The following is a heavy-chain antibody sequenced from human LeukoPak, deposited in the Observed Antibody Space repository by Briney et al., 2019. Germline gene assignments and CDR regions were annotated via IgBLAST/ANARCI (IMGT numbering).Heavy chain of an antibody. CDR2: MNPHSGNT. CDR1: GYTFTSYD. Sequence: ASVKVSCKASGYTFTSYDINWVRQATGQGLEWMGWMNPHSGNTGYAQKFQGRVTMTRNTSISTAYMELSSLRSEDTAVYYCARTEKITGTHDYWGQGTLVTVSS. CDR3: ARTEKITGTHDY. J-gene: IGHJ4*02. D-gene: IGHD1-20*01. V-gene: IGHV1-8*01.